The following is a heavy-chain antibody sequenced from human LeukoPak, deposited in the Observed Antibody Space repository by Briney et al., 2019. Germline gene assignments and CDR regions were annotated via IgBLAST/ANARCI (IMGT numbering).Heavy chain of an antibody. CDR1: GFTFSSYW. J-gene: IGHJ2*01. V-gene: IGHV3-7*03. D-gene: IGHD4-23*01. Sequence: GGSLRLSCAASGFTFSSYWMSWVRQAPGKGLEWVANIKQDGSEKFYVDYVKGRFTISRDNAEKSLYLQMNSLRAEDTAVYYCAREDYGGIELSYFDLWGRGTLVTVSS. CDR2: IKQDGSEK. CDR3: AREDYGGIELSYFDL.